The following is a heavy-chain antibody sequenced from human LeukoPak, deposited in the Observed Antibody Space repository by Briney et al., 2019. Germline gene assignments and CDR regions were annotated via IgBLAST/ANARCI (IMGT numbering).Heavy chain of an antibody. J-gene: IGHJ4*02. D-gene: IGHD6-19*01. CDR2: ISSSGGNT. CDR3: AKGTHSTGWTGFDY. Sequence: GGSLRLSCGASGFTFSSYAMSWVRQAPGKGLEWVSGISSSGGNTYYADSVKGRFTISRDNSRSTLYLQMNSLRAEDTAVYYCAKGTHSTGWTGFDYWGQGTLVTVSS. CDR1: GFTFSSYA. V-gene: IGHV3-23*01.